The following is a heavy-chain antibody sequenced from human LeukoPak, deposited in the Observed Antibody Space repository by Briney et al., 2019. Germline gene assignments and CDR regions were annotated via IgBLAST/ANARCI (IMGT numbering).Heavy chain of an antibody. CDR2: ISNTDETR. D-gene: IGHD6-19*01. J-gene: IGHJ4*02. CDR3: AREIVSAVAGNFDY. V-gene: IGHV3-48*03. Sequence: PGRSLRLSCAASGFNFRSYEMSWVRQAPGKGLEWVSYISNTDETRTYADSVKGRFTISRDNAKNSLHLEMNRLRAEDTAVYYCAREIVSAVAGNFDYWGQGTLVTVSS. CDR1: GFNFRSYE.